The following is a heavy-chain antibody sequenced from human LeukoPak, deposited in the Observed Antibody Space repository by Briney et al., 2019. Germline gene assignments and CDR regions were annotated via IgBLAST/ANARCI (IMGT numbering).Heavy chain of an antibody. V-gene: IGHV1-69*13. D-gene: IGHD3-9*01. CDR1: GGTFSSYA. J-gene: IGHJ5*02. CDR2: IIPIFGTA. CDR3: ARGSSRGELYGIEWFDP. Sequence: SVKVSCKASGGTFSSYAISWVRQAPGQGLEWMGGIIPIFGTANYAQKFQGRVTITADESTSTAYMELSSLRSEDTAVYYCARGSSRGELYGIEWFDPWGQGTPVTVSS.